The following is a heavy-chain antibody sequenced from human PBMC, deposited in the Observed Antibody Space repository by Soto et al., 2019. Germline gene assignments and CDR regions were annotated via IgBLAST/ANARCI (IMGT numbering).Heavy chain of an antibody. CDR1: GGSISSSSYY. CDR3: ASPGYYYDSSLVDY. Sequence: PSETLSLTCTASGGSISSSSYYWGWIRQPPGKGLEWIGSIYYSGSTYYNPSLKSRVTISVDTSKNQFSLKLSSVTAADTAVYYCASPGYYYDSSLVDYWGQGTLVTVSS. V-gene: IGHV4-39*01. CDR2: IYYSGST. D-gene: IGHD3-22*01. J-gene: IGHJ4*02.